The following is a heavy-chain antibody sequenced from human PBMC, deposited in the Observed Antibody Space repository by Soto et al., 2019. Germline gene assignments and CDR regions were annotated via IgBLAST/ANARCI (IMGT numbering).Heavy chain of an antibody. V-gene: IGHV3-33*01. CDR2: IWYDGSNK. Sequence: QVQLVESGGGVVQPGRSLRLSCAASGFTFSSYGMHWVRQAPGKGLEWVAVIWYDGSNKYYADSVKGRFTISRDNSKNTLYLQMNSLRAEDTAVYYCARGGLSGYTLYYFDYWGQGTLVTVSS. D-gene: IGHD5-12*01. J-gene: IGHJ4*02. CDR1: GFTFSSYG. CDR3: ARGGLSGYTLYYFDY.